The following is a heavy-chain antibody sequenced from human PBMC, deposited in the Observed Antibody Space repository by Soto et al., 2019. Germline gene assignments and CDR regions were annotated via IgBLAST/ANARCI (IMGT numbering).Heavy chain of an antibody. CDR1: GFTFDDYT. CDR2: ISWDGGST. V-gene: IGHV3-43*01. CDR3: AKESPEGAQGSMDV. Sequence: GGSLRLSCAASGFTFDDYTMHWVRQAPGKGLEWVSLISWDGGSTYYADSVKGRFTISRDNSKNSLYLQMNSLRTEDTALYYCAKESPEGAQGSMDVWGQGTTVTVSS. J-gene: IGHJ6*02.